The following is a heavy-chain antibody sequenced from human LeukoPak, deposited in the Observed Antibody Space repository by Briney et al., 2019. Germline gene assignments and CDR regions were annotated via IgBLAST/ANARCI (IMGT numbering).Heavy chain of an antibody. CDR3: ASENWAAAGGEDYGMDV. D-gene: IGHD6-13*01. CDR1: GYTFTGYY. V-gene: IGHV1-2*02. Sequence: GASVKVSCKASGYTFTGYYIHWVRQAPGQGLEWMGLIKPNSGDTKYAQKFQGRVTITADKSTSTAYMELSSLRSEDTAVYYCASENWAAAGGEDYGMDVWGQGTTVTVSS. J-gene: IGHJ6*02. CDR2: IKPNSGDT.